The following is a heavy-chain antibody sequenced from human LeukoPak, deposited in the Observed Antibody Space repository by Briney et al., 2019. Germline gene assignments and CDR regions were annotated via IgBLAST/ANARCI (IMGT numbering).Heavy chain of an antibody. CDR1: GFTFSDYY. CDR3: AREENSSGYSYMDV. D-gene: IGHD3-22*01. V-gene: IGHV3-11*01. J-gene: IGHJ6*03. CDR2: ISSSGSTI. Sequence: AGGSLRLSCAASGFTFSDYYMSWIRQAPGKGLEWVSYISSSGSTIYYADSVKGRFTISRDDAKNSLYLQMNSLRAKDTAVYYCAREENSSGYSYMDVWGKGTTVTISS.